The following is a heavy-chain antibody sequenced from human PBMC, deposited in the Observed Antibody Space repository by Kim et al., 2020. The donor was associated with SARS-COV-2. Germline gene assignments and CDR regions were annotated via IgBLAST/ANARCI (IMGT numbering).Heavy chain of an antibody. CDR1: GVSINSGDYH. V-gene: IGHV4-30-4*01. J-gene: IGHJ4*02. D-gene: IGHD5-18*01. CDR2: IYYSGSI. CDR3: ARLQGGYSYGSGRYY. Sequence: SETLSLTCTVSGVSINSGDYHWSWIRQPPGKGLEWIGDIYYSGSINYNPSLEGRLLRSLYTSKNQFSLNLSSATAADTAVYYCARLQGGYSYGSGRYYWGQVTLLPVSS.